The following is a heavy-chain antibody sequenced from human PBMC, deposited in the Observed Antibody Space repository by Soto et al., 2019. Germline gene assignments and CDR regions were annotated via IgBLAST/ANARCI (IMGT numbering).Heavy chain of an antibody. V-gene: IGHV1-46*01. Sequence: SVKVSCKASGYTFTSYYMHWVRQAPGQGLEWMGIINPSGGSTSYAQKFQGRVTMTRDTSTSTVYMELSSLRSEDTAVYYCARDASPEVVVVAAGGGDAFDIWGQGTMVTVSS. CDR3: ARDASPEVVVVAAGGGDAFDI. CDR1: GYTFTSYY. CDR2: INPSGGST. D-gene: IGHD2-15*01. J-gene: IGHJ3*02.